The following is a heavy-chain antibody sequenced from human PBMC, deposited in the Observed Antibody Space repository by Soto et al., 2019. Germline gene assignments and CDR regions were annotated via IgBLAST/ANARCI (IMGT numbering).Heavy chain of an antibody. CDR1: GGSISSSNW. CDR2: IYHSGST. J-gene: IGHJ5*02. D-gene: IGHD6-13*01. Sequence: QVQLQESGPGLVKPSGTLSLTCAVSGGSISSSNWWSWVRQPPGKGLEWIGEIYHSGSTNYNPSLKSRVTXXVXKXXNQFSLKLSSVTAADTAVYYCAKNIAAAGMNWFDPWGQGTLVTVSS. V-gene: IGHV4-4*02. CDR3: AKNIAAAGMNWFDP.